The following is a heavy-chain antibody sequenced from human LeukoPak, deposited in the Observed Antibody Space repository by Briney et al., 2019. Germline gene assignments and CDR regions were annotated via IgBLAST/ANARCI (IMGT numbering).Heavy chain of an antibody. Sequence: PPGTLSLTCTVPGGSICAYYWSWIRQPPGKGLEWIGYIDYSGSTNYNPSLKSRVTISLDTSKNHFSLKLSSVTAADTALYYCARERRYSGRIDAFDIWGQGTMVTVSS. CDR2: IDYSGST. CDR3: ARERRYSGRIDAFDI. V-gene: IGHV4-59*12. D-gene: IGHD6-13*01. J-gene: IGHJ3*02. CDR1: GGSICAYY.